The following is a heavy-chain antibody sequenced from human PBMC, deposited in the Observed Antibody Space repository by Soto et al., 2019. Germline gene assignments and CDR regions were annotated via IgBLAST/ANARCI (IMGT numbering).Heavy chain of an antibody. Sequence: SVKVPCKASRGTFGSHAISWLRQAPGQGLEWMGGIIPIFGTANYAQKFQGRVTITADESTSTAYMELSSPRSEDTAVYYCARDSDISSSYYCHGMDVGAKGSTFTFYS. CDR1: RGTFGSHA. CDR2: IIPIFGTA. CDR3: ARDSDISSSYYCHGMDV. D-gene: IGHD3-22*01. V-gene: IGHV1-69*13. J-gene: IGHJ6*04.